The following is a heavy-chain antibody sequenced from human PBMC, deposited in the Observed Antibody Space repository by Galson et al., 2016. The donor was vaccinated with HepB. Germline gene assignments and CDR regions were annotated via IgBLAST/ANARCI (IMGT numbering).Heavy chain of an antibody. D-gene: IGHD3-10*01. V-gene: IGHV5-51*01. Sequence: QSGAEVKRPGESLKISCKGSGYSFTGYWVGWVRQVPGKGLEWMGLIYPDDSDTRYSPSFQGQVTISADKSIRTAYLKWNSLKASDTAIYYCARTRASGSDPLFYFYALDVWGQGTTVTVSS. J-gene: IGHJ6*02. CDR3: ARTRASGSDPLFYFYALDV. CDR2: IYPDDSDT. CDR1: GYSFTGYW.